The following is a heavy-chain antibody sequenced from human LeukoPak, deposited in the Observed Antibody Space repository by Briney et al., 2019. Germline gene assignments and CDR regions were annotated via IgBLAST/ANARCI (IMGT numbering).Heavy chain of an antibody. CDR1: GFTFSDYY. D-gene: IGHD3-16*01. CDR2: ISSSGSTI. CDR3: ASSGGDYLYYFDY. J-gene: IGHJ4*02. V-gene: IGHV3-11*04. Sequence: GGSLRLSCAASGFTFSDYYMSWIRQAPGKGLEGVSYISSSGSTIYYADSVKGRFTISRDNAKNSLNLQMNSLRAEDTAVYYCASSGGDYLYYFDYWGQGTLVTVSS.